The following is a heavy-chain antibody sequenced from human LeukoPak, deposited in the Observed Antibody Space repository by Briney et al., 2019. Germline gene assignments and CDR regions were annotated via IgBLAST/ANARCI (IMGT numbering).Heavy chain of an antibody. CDR2: IFYSGST. Sequence: PSETLSLTCTVSGGSINNYYWSWIRQPPGKGLEWIGSIFYSGSTNYDPSLKSRVIISVDTSKNQFSLKLSSVTAADTAAYYCAREDYSGGNNWFAFWGQGTLVTVSS. D-gene: IGHD4-11*01. V-gene: IGHV4-59*01. J-gene: IGHJ5*01. CDR1: GGSINNYY. CDR3: AREDYSGGNNWFAF.